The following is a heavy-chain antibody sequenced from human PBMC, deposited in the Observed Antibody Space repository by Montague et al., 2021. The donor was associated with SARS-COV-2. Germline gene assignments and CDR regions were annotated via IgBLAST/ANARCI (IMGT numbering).Heavy chain of an antibody. CDR3: ARLRGDYGGTYDAWDT. J-gene: IGHJ4*03. CDR1: GGSISSRSDY. Sequence: SETLSLTCTVTGGSISSRSDYWGWIRQSPGKGLEWIGSIYYSGNTYYNPSLKSRLTISVDTSKNQFSLKLSSVTAADTAVYYCARLRGDYGGTYDAWDTWGQGTLVTVSS. V-gene: IGHV4-39*01. D-gene: IGHD4-23*01. CDR2: IYYSGNT.